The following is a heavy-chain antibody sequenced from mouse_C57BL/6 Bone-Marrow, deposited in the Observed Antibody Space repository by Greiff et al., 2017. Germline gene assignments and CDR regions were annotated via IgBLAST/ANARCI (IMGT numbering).Heavy chain of an antibody. V-gene: IGHV1-52*01. CDR1: GYTFTSYW. D-gene: IGHD2-4*01. CDR2: IDPSDSET. J-gene: IGHJ3*01. CDR3: ARRGDDYGGGFAD. Sequence: VQLQQPGAELVRPGSSVKLSCKASGYTFTSYWMPWVKQRPIQGLEWIGNIDPSDSETHYNQKFKDKATLTVDKSSSTAYMQLSSLTSEDSAVYYCARRGDDYGGGFADWGQGTLGTVSA.